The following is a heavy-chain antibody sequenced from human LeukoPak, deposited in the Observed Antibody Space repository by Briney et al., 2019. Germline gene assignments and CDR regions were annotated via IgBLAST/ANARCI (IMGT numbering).Heavy chain of an antibody. CDR3: AKDSNRGVWGSYRSYDY. CDR1: GFTFSSYD. Sequence: GGSLGLSCAASGFTFSSYDMSWVRQAPRKGLEWVSAISGSGANTYDADSVKGRFTISRDNSKNTLYLQMNSLRAEDTAVYYCAKDSNRGVWGSYRSYDYWGQGTLVTVSS. CDR2: ISGSGANT. J-gene: IGHJ4*02. V-gene: IGHV3-23*01. D-gene: IGHD3-16*01.